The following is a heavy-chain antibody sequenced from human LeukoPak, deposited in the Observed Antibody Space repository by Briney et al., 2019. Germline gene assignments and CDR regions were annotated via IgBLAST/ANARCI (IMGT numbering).Heavy chain of an antibody. D-gene: IGHD3-10*01. V-gene: IGHV1-3*01. CDR3: TRGLLWFGELSPPGY. CDR2: INAGNDNT. J-gene: IGHJ4*02. Sequence: GASVTVSCKASGYTFTNYAIHWVRQAPGQRLEWMGWINAGNDNTKYSQKFQGRVTITRDTSASTVYMELSSLRSEDMAVYYCTRGLLWFGELSPPGYWGQGTLITVSS. CDR1: GYTFTNYA.